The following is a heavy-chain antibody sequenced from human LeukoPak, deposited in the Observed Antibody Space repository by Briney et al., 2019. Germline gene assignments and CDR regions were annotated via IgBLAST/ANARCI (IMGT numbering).Heavy chain of an antibody. CDR1: GFTFSSYG. J-gene: IGHJ4*02. D-gene: IGHD5-18*01. CDR3: AREDTALVIAY. CDR2: ISNDGSNK. V-gene: IGHV3-30*03. Sequence: GGSLRLSCEASGFTFSSYGMHWVRQAPGKGLDWVAVISNDGSNKYYTDSVKGRFTISRDNSKNTLYLQMNSLRVEDTAVYYCAREDTALVIAYWGQGTLVTVSS.